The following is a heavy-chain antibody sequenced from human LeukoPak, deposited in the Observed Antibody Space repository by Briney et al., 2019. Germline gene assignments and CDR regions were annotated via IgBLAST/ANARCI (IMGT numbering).Heavy chain of an antibody. V-gene: IGHV3-21*01. CDR3: AKGGIQLWLRSFDY. J-gene: IGHJ4*02. D-gene: IGHD5-18*01. Sequence: PGGSLRLSCAASGFTFSSYSMNWVRQAPGKGLEWGSSISSSSSYIYYADSVKGRFTISRDNSKNTLYLQMNSLRAEDTAVYYCAKGGIQLWLRSFDYWGQGTLVTVSS. CDR2: ISSSSSYI. CDR1: GFTFSSYS.